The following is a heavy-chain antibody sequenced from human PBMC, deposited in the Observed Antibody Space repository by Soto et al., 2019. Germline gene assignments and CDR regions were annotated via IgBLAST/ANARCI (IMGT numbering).Heavy chain of an antibody. CDR3: AKGITNTGGYYYYSMDV. J-gene: IGHJ6*02. D-gene: IGHD3-3*01. CDR1: GFTFSSYA. V-gene: IGHV3-23*01. Sequence: SLRLSCGPSGFTFSSYAMSWVRQAPEQGLARVSAISGRGGITYSADSVKGRFTISRDNSKNILYLQMNSLRAEDTAVDYCAKGITNTGGYYYYSMDVWGQGTAVTVSS. CDR2: ISGRGGIT.